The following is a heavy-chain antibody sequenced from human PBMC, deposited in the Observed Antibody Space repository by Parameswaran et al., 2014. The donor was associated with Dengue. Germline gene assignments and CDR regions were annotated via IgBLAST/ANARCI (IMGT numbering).Heavy chain of an antibody. J-gene: IGHJ4*02. CDR2: ISAYNGNT. CDR3: ARGRRTYPLQWAFDY. Sequence: WVRQAPGQGLEWMGWISAYNGNTNYAQKLQGRVTMTTDTSTSTAYMELRSLRSDDTAVYYCARGRRTYPLQWAFDYWGQGTLVTVSS. D-gene: IGHD1-26*01. V-gene: IGHV1-18*01.